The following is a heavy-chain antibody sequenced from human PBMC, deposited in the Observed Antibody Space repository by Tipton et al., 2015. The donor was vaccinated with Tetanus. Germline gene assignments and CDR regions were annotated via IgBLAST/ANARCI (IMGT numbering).Heavy chain of an antibody. D-gene: IGHD6-19*01. CDR1: GIDFNRYG. V-gene: IGHV3-7*01. J-gene: IGHJ4*02. CDR2: IQEDGSQK. Sequence: SLRLSCAAPGIDFNRYGMHWVRQAPGKGLEWVANIQEDGSQKYYVDSVKGRFTISRDNAKNSLYLQMNSLRVDDTAVYYCARDPPLAVPGPEFDYWGQGTLVTVSS. CDR3: ARDPPLAVPGPEFDY.